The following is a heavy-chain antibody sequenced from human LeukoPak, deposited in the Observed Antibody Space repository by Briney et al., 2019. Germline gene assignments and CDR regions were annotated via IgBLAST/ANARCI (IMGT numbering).Heavy chain of an antibody. D-gene: IGHD2-21*01. V-gene: IGHV4-34*01. Sequence: SETLSLTCAVYGGSFSGYYWSWIRQPPGKGLEWIGEINHSGSTNYNPSLKSRVTISVDTSKNQFSLRLSSVTAADTAVYYCARRTRIVVDRGGWFDPWGQGTLVTVSS. CDR3: ARRTRIVVDRGGWFDP. J-gene: IGHJ5*02. CDR2: INHSGST. CDR1: GGSFSGYY.